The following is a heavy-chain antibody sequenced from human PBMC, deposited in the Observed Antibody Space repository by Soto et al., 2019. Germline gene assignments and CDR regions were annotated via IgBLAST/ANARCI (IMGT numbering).Heavy chain of an antibody. Sequence: PGGSLRLSCAASGFTFSYAWMSWVRQAPGKGLEWVGRIKRRPDGGTTDYPAPVKGRFTIPRDDSKNTLYLQMNSLKIEDTAVYYCATTFTSQFGLAFDIWGQRTMVTVSS. V-gene: IGHV3-15*01. CDR3: ATTFTSQFGLAFDI. CDR2: IKRRPDGGTT. D-gene: IGHD3-10*01. J-gene: IGHJ3*02. CDR1: GFTFSYAW.